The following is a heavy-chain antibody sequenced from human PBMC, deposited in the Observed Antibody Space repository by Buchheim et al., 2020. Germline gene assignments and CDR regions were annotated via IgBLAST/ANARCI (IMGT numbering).Heavy chain of an antibody. D-gene: IGHD6-19*01. CDR3: ARDHPRGAVDYYYYMDV. Sequence: QVQLVQSGAEVKKPGSSVKVSCKASGGTFSSYAISWVRQAPGQGLEWMGGIIPIFGTANYAQKFQGRVTITADTSTSPAYMELSSLRSEDTAVYYCARDHPRGAVDYYYYMDVWGKGTT. V-gene: IGHV1-69*06. CDR1: GGTFSSYA. J-gene: IGHJ6*03. CDR2: IIPIFGTA.